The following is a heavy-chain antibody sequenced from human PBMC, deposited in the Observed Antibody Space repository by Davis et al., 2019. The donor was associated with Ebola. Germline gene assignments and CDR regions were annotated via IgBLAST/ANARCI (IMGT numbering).Heavy chain of an antibody. J-gene: IGHJ4*02. Sequence: GESLKISCAASGFSFSSYWMHWVRQVPGKGLVWVSRIKTDGSLTGYGDSVQGRFIISRDNAKNTLYLQMNSLRVEDTAVYYCGGSEFWGQGTLVTVSS. CDR3: GGSEF. CDR2: IKTDGSLT. V-gene: IGHV3-74*01. CDR1: GFSFSSYW. D-gene: IGHD3-16*01.